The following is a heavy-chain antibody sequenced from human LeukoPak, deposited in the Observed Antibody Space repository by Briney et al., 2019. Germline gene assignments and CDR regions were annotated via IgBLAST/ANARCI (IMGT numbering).Heavy chain of an antibody. CDR3: AKGYCSGSCYNGLDY. CDR2: IRVDGTNK. V-gene: IGHV3-30*02. D-gene: IGHD2-15*01. Sequence: GGSMRLSCAASGFTFSTYGMHWVRQAPGKGLEWVAFIRVDGTNKYYADSVKGRFAISRDSSKNTLYLQMNRLRAEDTAVYYCAKGYCSGSCYNGLDYWGQGTLVTVSS. CDR1: GFTFSTYG. J-gene: IGHJ4*02.